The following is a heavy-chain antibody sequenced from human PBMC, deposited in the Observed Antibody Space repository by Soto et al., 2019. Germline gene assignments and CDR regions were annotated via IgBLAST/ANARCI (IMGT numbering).Heavy chain of an antibody. CDR2: VNHGGST. Sequence: SETLSLTCAVYGGSFSGYYWSWIRHSPGKGLEWLGEVNHGGSTNYNPSLKSRVTISVGTSKNQFSLKLSSVTAADTAVYYCARGLGKTGILSAVGNWGPGTLVTVSS. CDR3: ARGLGKTGILSAVGN. J-gene: IGHJ4*02. V-gene: IGHV4-34*01. CDR1: GGSFSGYY. D-gene: IGHD6-13*01.